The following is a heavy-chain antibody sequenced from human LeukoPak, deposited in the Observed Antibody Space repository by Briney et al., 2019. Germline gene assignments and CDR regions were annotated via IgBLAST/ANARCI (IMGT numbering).Heavy chain of an antibody. CDR2: ISYDGSNK. CDR1: GFTFSSYG. V-gene: IGHV3-30*18. CDR3: AKAGSLYYYYMDV. Sequence: GGSLRLSCAASGFTFSSYGMHWVRQAPGKGLEWVAAISYDGSNKYYADSVKGRFTISRDNSKNTLYLQMNSLRAEDTAVYYCAKAGSLYYYYMDVWGKGTTVTVSS. J-gene: IGHJ6*03.